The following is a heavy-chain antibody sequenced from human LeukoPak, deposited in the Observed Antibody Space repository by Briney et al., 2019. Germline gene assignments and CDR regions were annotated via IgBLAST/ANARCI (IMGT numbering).Heavy chain of an antibody. CDR2: INHSGST. D-gene: IGHD2-2*01. CDR1: GGSFSGYY. J-gene: IGHJ4*02. CDR3: ARGQVLDY. V-gene: IGHV4-34*01. Sequence: SETLSLTCAVYGGSFSGYYWSWIRQPPGKGLEWIGEINHSGSTNYNPSLKSRVTISVDTSKNQFSLKLSSVTAADTAVYYCARGQVLDYWGQGTLATVSS.